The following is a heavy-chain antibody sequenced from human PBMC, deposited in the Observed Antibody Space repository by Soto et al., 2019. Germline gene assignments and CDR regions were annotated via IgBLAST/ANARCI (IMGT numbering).Heavy chain of an antibody. J-gene: IGHJ3*02. V-gene: IGHV4-31*03. CDR1: GGSISSGGYY. CDR2: IYYSGST. Sequence: PSETLSLTCTVSGGSISSGGYYWSWIRQHPGKGLEWIGYIYYSGSTYYNPSLKSRVTISVDTSKNQFSLKLSSVTAADTAVYYCARTEYGDYEMRAFDIWGQGTMVTVSS. CDR3: ARTEYGDYEMRAFDI. D-gene: IGHD4-17*01.